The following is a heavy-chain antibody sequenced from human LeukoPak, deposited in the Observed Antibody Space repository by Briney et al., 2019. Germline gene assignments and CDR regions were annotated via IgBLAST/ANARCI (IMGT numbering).Heavy chain of an antibody. CDR1: GFTFSSYG. V-gene: IGHV3-30*02. D-gene: IGHD4-17*01. J-gene: IGHJ6*03. CDR2: IRYDGSNK. CDR3: ANAGVSTVLYYYYYYMDV. Sequence: GGSLRLSCAASGFTFSSYGMHWVRQAPGKGLDWVAFIRYDGSNKYYADSVKGRFTISRDNSKNTLYLQMNSLRAEDTAVYYCANAGVSTVLYYYYYYMDVWGKGTTVTVSS.